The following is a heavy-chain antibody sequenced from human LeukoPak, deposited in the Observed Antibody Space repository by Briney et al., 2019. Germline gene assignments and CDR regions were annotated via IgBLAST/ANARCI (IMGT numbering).Heavy chain of an antibody. D-gene: IGHD3-16*01. J-gene: IGHJ4*02. Sequence: GGSLRLSCTASGFTFSTYWMHWVRQAPGKGLEWVANIKEDGSGKYYVDSVKGRFTISRDNAKNSLYPQLNSLRAEDTAVYYCARGGPFGGFWGQGTQVTVSS. CDR3: ARGGPFGGF. V-gene: IGHV3-7*03. CDR2: IKEDGSGK. CDR1: GFTFSTYW.